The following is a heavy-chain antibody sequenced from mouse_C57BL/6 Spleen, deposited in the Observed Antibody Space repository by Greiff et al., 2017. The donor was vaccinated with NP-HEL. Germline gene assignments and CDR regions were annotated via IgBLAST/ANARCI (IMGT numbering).Heavy chain of an antibody. CDR2: IRNKANNHAT. D-gene: IGHD2-4*01. CDR1: GFTFSDAW. CDR3: TRHYDYDGPRGYAMDY. V-gene: IGHV6-6*01. J-gene: IGHJ4*01. Sequence: EVKVEESGGGLVQPGGSMKLSCAASGFTFSDAWMDWVRQSPEKGLEWVAEIRNKANNHATYYAESVKGRFTISRDDSKSSVYLQMNSLIAEDTGIYYCTRHYDYDGPRGYAMDYWGQGTSVTVSS.